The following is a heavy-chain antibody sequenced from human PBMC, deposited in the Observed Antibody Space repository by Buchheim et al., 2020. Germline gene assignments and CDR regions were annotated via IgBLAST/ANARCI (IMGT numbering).Heavy chain of an antibody. CDR2: ISASGGRT. D-gene: IGHD3-10*01. CDR1: GFPFGGYE. J-gene: IGHJ4*03. V-gene: IGHV3-48*03. Sequence: EVFLVESGGHLVQPGGSLRLSCAASGFPFGGYEMNWVRQAPGKGLECIAYISASGGRTYYVDSVRGRFTISRDNAKNSLYLQMSSLRVEDTAVYYCATDPHYPSGSYWGRGNL. CDR3: ATDPHYPSGSY.